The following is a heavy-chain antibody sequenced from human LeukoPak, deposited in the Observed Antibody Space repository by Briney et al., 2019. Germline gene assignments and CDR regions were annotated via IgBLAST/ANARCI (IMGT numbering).Heavy chain of an antibody. CDR2: ISSNGYEK. V-gene: IGHV3-30-3*01. Sequence: PGGCLRLSCAGSGFDFSSYVIHWVRQAPGKGLEWVAVISSNGYEKEYADSVKGRFTVSRDNSNNTVYLQMHSLSAEDTSRYYCARGNLYTAATIENYWGQGALVHVSS. CDR1: GFDFSSYV. J-gene: IGHJ4*02. D-gene: IGHD3-16*01. CDR3: ARGNLYTAATIENY.